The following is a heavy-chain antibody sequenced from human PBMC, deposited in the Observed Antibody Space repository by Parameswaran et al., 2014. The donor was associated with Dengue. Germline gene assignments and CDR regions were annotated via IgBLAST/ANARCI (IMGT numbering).Heavy chain of an antibody. CDR1: GGSISSYH. Sequence: AGGSLRLSCTVSGGSISSYHWSWIRQFPGKGLEWIGYIYSTGGGTTNYNPSLNSRVTMSIDTSNNQISLRLRSVTAADTAVYFCARHAPSSGWAYYFDFWGQGTLVTVSS. CDR2: IYSTGGGTT. J-gene: IGHJ4*02. D-gene: IGHD6-19*01. CDR3: ARHAPSSGWAYYFDF. V-gene: IGHV4-59*08.